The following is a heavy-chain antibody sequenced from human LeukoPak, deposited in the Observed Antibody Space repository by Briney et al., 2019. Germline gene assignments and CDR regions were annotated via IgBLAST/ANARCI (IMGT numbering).Heavy chain of an antibody. CDR2: INPNTGGT. Sequence: ASVTVSCKASGYTFTGYYMHWVRQAPGQGLELMGCINPNTGGTSYAQKFQGRVTMTPETSISTAYMDLSRLGSDDTAVYYCARPDAFDIWGQGTMVTVSS. CDR3: ARPDAFDI. V-gene: IGHV1-2*02. CDR1: GYTFTGYY. J-gene: IGHJ3*02.